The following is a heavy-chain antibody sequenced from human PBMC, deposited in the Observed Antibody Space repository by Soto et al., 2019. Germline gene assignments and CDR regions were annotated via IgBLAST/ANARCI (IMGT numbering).Heavy chain of an antibody. J-gene: IGHJ6*03. CDR2: ISSSSSYI. CDR1: GFTFSSYS. Sequence: GGSLRLSCAASGFTFSSYSMNWVRQAPGKGLEWVSSISSSSSYIYYADSVKGQFTIFRDNAKNSLYLQMHSLRAEDTAVYYCARPGHYYYYMDVWGKGTTVTVSS. CDR3: ARPGHYYYYMDV. V-gene: IGHV3-21*01.